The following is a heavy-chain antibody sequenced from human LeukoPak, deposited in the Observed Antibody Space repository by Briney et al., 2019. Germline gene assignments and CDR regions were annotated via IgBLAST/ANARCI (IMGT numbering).Heavy chain of an antibody. V-gene: IGHV3-23*01. J-gene: IGHJ4*02. CDR1: GFTFSSYA. CDR2: ISGSGGST. D-gene: IGHD3-22*01. CDR3: AKDWYYYDSSGYYLENYFDY. Sequence: GGSLRLSCAASGFTFSSYAMSWVRQAPGKGLEWVSAISGSGGSTYYADSVKGRFTISRDNSKNTLYLQMNSLRAEDTAVYYCAKDWYYYDSSGYYLENYFDYWGQGTLVTVSS.